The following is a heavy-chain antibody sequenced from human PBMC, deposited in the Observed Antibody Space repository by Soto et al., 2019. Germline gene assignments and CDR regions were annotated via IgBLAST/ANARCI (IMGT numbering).Heavy chain of an antibody. CDR1: GGTFSNYA. CDR2: IIPVFGTV. CDR3: ARDNPYPTSFGNWFDP. V-gene: IGHV1-69*01. D-gene: IGHD2-2*01. J-gene: IGHJ5*02. Sequence: QVRLVQSGAELKKPGSSVKVSCKASGGTFSNYAITWLRLAPGQGLEWLGGIIPVFGTVNYAQKVQGRVTITADESTSTAYMELNRLRSEDTAVYDCARDNPYPTSFGNWFDPWGQGTLVIVS.